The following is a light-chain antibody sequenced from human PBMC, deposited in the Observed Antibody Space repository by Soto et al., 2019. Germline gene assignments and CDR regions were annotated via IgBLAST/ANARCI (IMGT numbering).Light chain of an antibody. Sequence: QSVLTQPASVSGSPGQSITISCTGTSSDVGSYDYVSWYQHHPGKAPKLMIYEVSNRPSGISNRFSGSKSDNTASLTISGLQAEDEADYYCSSYTSRSTLVFGTGTKLTVL. J-gene: IGLJ1*01. CDR1: SSDVGSYDY. V-gene: IGLV2-14*01. CDR2: EVS. CDR3: SSYTSRSTLV.